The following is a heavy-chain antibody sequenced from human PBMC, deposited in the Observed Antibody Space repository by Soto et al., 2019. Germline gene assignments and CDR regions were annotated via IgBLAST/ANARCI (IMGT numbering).Heavy chain of an antibody. Sequence: EVQLVESGGGLVQPGRSLSLSCTGSGFTLGAYAMSWVRQAPGKGLEWVGSIRSRAYGGTTEYAASVKGRFTISRDASKSIAYLQMNSLKTADTAVYYCTRYRLATDLSDFDYLGQGTLVTVSS. D-gene: IGHD6-13*01. CDR1: GFTLGAYA. CDR3: TRYRLATDLSDFDY. CDR2: IRSRAYGGTT. J-gene: IGHJ4*02. V-gene: IGHV3-49*04.